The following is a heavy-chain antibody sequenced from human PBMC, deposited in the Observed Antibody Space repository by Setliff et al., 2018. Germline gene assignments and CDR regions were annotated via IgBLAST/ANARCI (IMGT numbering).Heavy chain of an antibody. V-gene: IGHV4-59*01. D-gene: IGHD6-13*01. J-gene: IGHJ1*01. Sequence: PSETLSLTCTVSGGSISSYYWSWIRQPPGKGLEWIGYINYSGSTNYNPSLKSRVTISEDMSKNQFSLKVSSVTAADTAIYYCALSSSWFKDFQHWGQGTLVTVPQ. CDR3: ALSSSWFKDFQH. CDR1: GGSISSYY. CDR2: INYSGST.